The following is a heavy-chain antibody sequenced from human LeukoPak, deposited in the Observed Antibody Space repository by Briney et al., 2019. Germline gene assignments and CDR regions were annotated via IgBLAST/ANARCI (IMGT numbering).Heavy chain of an antibody. CDR1: GYTFTSYD. D-gene: IGHD6-6*01. Sequence: ASVKVSCKASGYTFTSYDINWVRQATGQGLEWMGWMNPNSGNTGYAQKFQGRVTMTRNTSISTAYMELSSLRSEDTAVYYCARALYSRSIRFYYYMDVWGKGTTVTVSS. V-gene: IGHV1-8*01. CDR3: ARALYSRSIRFYYYMDV. J-gene: IGHJ6*03. CDR2: MNPNSGNT.